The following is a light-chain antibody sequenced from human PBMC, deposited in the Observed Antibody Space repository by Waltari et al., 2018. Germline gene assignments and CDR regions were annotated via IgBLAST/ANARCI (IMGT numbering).Light chain of an antibody. V-gene: IGKV1-8*01. J-gene: IGKJ2*01. Sequence: AIRMTQSPSSFSASTGDRVSITCRASQGISSYLAWYQQKPGKAPKLLIYAASTLQSGVPSRFGGSGSGTDFTLTISCLQSEDFATYYCQHYYSYPYTFGQGTKVEIK. CDR2: AAS. CDR3: QHYYSYPYT. CDR1: QGISSY.